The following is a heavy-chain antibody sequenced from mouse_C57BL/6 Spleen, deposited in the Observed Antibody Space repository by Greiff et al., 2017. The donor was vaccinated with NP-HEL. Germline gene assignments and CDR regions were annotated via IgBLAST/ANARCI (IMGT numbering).Heavy chain of an antibody. CDR2: IDPSDSYT. V-gene: IGHV1-69*01. Sequence: QVQLQQPGAELVMPGASVKLSCKASGYTFTSYWMHWVKQRPGQGLEWIGEIDPSDSYTNYNQKFKGKSTLTVDKSSSTAYMQLSSLTSEDSAVYYCARSDYYGSTHAMDYWGQGTSVTVSS. D-gene: IGHD1-1*01. CDR1: GYTFTSYW. J-gene: IGHJ4*01. CDR3: ARSDYYGSTHAMDY.